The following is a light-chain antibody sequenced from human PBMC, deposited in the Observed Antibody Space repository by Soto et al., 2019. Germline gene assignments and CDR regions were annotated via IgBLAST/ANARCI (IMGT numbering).Light chain of an antibody. V-gene: IGLV2-14*01. CDR2: DVS. CDR3: SSYTSSSTYV. Sequence: QSALTQPASASGYPGQSITISCTGTSSDVGGYNYVSWYQQHPGKAPKLMIYDVSNRPSGVSNRFSGSKSGNTASLTISGLQAEDEADYYCSSYTSSSTYVFGTGTKLTVL. J-gene: IGLJ1*01. CDR1: SSDVGGYNY.